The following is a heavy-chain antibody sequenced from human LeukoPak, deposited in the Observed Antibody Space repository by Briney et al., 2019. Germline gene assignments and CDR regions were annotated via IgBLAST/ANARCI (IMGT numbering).Heavy chain of an antibody. V-gene: IGHV4-39*07. J-gene: IGHJ3*02. CDR2: IYYSGST. CDR1: GGSISSSSNY. Sequence: LETLSLTCTVSGGSISSSSNYWGWIRQPPGKGLEWIGSIYYSGSTYYNPSLKSRVTISVDTSKNQFSLKLSSVTAADTAVYYCARDTGIVWSVLPYIVVVPAATRAFDIWGQGTMVTVSS. D-gene: IGHD2-2*01. CDR3: ARDTGIVWSVLPYIVVVPAATRAFDI.